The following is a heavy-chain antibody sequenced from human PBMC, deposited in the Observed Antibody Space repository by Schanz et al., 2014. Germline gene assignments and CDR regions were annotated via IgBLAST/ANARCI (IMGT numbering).Heavy chain of an antibody. Sequence: QVQLVQSGAEVKKPGSSVKVSCTASGGTFSSYTISWIRQAPGQGLEWMGRIIPVLAIADYAQKFQGRVTITADKSTGPASMELSSLRSEDTGVYYCARGPSQGYSYGHNIGAYYYGMGGWGRGPTVAGS. J-gene: IGHJ6*02. CDR2: IIPVLAIA. CDR1: GGTFSSYT. D-gene: IGHD5-18*01. V-gene: IGHV1-69*02. CDR3: ARGPSQGYSYGHNIGAYYYGMGG.